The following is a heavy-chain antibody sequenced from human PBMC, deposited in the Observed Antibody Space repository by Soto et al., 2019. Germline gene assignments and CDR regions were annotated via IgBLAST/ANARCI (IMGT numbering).Heavy chain of an antibody. CDR1: GGTFSTYT. J-gene: IGHJ3*01. V-gene: IGHV1-69*18. D-gene: IGHD3-16*01. CDR3: ARRLDDRADEGFDV. Sequence: QVHLVQSGAEVRKPGSSVKVSCKTSGGTFSTYTIYWVRQAPGQGLEWMGRIIPLFGTTKYAQNFQDRVTITAEESTSTTYMELSRLRAEDTAVYYCARRLDDRADEGFDVWGEGTAVTVSA. CDR2: IIPLFGTT.